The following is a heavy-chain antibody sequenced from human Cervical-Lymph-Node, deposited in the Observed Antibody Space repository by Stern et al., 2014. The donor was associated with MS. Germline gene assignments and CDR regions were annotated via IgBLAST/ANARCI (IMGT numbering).Heavy chain of an antibody. CDR1: GDTLSRYA. CDR3: ASSYSGWDNPYHFYGMDV. CDR2: TIPISGKE. V-gene: IGHV1-69*01. J-gene: IGHJ6*02. Sequence: VQLVESGAEVKKPGSSVKVPCKASGDTLSRYAISWVRQAPAQGLQWMGGTIPISGKENYAQKFQGEVNIIADEATRTAYMELSSLRSEDAAVYYCASSYSGWDNPYHFYGMDVWGQGTTVTVSS. D-gene: IGHD6-19*01.